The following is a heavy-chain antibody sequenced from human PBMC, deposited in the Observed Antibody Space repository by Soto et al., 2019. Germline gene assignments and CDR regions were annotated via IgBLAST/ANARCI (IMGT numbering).Heavy chain of an antibody. J-gene: IGHJ6*03. CDR3: ARGDCVGGTCYSLAGSFYYYMDV. Sequence: EVQLVESGGGLVQPGGSLRLSCAASGFTFSNYWMYWVRQAPGKGLECVSRINSDGSVSSYADSVKGRLTSSRDNVKNTLYLEMDSRRAEDTAVYYCARGDCVGGTCYSLAGSFYYYMDVWGKGTTVTVFS. CDR2: INSDGSVS. V-gene: IGHV3-74*02. D-gene: IGHD2-15*01. CDR1: GFTFSNYW.